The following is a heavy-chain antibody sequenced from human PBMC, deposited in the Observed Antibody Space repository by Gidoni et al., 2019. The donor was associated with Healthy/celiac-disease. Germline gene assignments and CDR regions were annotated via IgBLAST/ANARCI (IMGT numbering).Heavy chain of an antibody. CDR2: IYHSGST. CDR3: ASLTWADYGSGRGWFDP. J-gene: IGHJ5*02. CDR1: GGSIRSSNW. V-gene: IGHV4-4*02. Sequence: QVQLQESGPGLVKPSGTLSLTCAVSGGSIRSSNWWSWVRQPPGKGLEWIGEIYHSGSTNYNTSLKSRVTISVDKSKNQFSLKLSSVTAADTAVYYCASLTWADYGSGRGWFDPWGQGTLVTVSS. D-gene: IGHD3-10*01.